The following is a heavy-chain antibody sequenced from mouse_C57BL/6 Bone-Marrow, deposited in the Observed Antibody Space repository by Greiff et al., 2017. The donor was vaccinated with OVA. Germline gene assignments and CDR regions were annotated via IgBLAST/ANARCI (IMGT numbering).Heavy chain of an antibody. J-gene: IGHJ3*01. Sequence: QVQLQQPGAELVRPGTSVKLSCKASGYTFTSYWMHWVKQRPGQGLEWIGVIDPSDSYTNCNQKFKGKATLTVDTSSSTAYMQLSSLTSEDSAVYYCATGYSPWFAYWGQGTLVTVSA. CDR3: ATGYSPWFAY. D-gene: IGHD2-14*01. V-gene: IGHV1-59*01. CDR1: GYTFTSYW. CDR2: IDPSDSYT.